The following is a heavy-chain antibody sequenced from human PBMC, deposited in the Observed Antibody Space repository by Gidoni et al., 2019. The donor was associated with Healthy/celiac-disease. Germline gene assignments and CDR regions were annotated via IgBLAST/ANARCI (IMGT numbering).Heavy chain of an antibody. CDR1: GFTFSSYG. CDR3: AKEGAVITGTIYESLYYMDV. D-gene: IGHD1-20*01. J-gene: IGHJ6*03. Sequence: QVQLVESGGGVVQPGGSLRLSCAASGFTFSSYGMHWVRQAPGKGLEWGAFIRYDGSNKYYADSVKGRFTISRDNSKNTLYLQMNSLRAEDTAVYYCAKEGAVITGTIYESLYYMDVWGKGTTVTVSS. CDR2: IRYDGSNK. V-gene: IGHV3-30*02.